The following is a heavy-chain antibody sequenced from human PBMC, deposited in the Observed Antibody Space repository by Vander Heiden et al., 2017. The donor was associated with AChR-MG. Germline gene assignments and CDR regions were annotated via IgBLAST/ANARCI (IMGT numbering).Heavy chain of an antibody. D-gene: IGHD6-13*01. V-gene: IGHV3-33*01. CDR1: GFPFNIYG. CDR2: IWSDGVNQ. CDR3: ARDLYSSHFDY. Sequence: QVQLVASGRGVVQPGGPLSLPCATSGFPFNIYGIHWVRQAPGKGLGWVAVIWSDGVNQNYADSVRGRFTLSRDNSKDTVYLQMNSLRAEDTAVYYCARDLYSSHFDYWGQGTLATVSS. J-gene: IGHJ4*02.